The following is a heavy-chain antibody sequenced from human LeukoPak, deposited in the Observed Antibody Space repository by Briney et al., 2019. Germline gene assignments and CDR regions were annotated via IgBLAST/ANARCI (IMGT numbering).Heavy chain of an antibody. CDR2: ISYDGSNK. CDR1: GFTFSSYA. Sequence: GGSLRLSCAASGFTFSSYAMHWVRQAPGKGLEWVAVISYDGSNKYYADSVKGRFTISRDNSKNTLYLQMNSLRAEDTAVYYCAASAVVTLGAFDIWGQGTMVTVSS. V-gene: IGHV3-30*04. CDR3: AASAVVTLGAFDI. J-gene: IGHJ3*02. D-gene: IGHD4-23*01.